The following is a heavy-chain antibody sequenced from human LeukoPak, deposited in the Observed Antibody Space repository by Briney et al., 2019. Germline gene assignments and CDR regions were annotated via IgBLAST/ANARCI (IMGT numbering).Heavy chain of an antibody. J-gene: IGHJ5*02. V-gene: IGHV3-30*18. Sequence: GGSLRLSCAASGFTFSSYGMHWVRQAPGKGLEWVAVISYDGSNKYYADSVKGRFTISRDNSKNTLYLQMNSLRAEDTAVYYCAKGNYYGSPFDPWGQGTLVTVSS. D-gene: IGHD3-10*01. CDR2: ISYDGSNK. CDR1: GFTFSSYG. CDR3: AKGNYYGSPFDP.